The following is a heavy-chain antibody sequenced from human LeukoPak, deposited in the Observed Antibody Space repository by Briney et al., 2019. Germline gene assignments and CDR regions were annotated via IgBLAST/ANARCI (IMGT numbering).Heavy chain of an antibody. CDR1: GYTLTELS. J-gene: IGHJ4*02. CDR2: FDPEDGET. D-gene: IGHD1-1*01. Sequence: ASVKVSCKVSGYTLTELSMHWVRQAPGKGLEGMGGFDPEDGETIYAQKFQGRVTMTEDTSTDTAYMELSSLRSEDTAVYYCATHPRFVSPSPGDYWGQGTLVTVSS. V-gene: IGHV1-24*01. CDR3: ATHPRFVSPSPGDY.